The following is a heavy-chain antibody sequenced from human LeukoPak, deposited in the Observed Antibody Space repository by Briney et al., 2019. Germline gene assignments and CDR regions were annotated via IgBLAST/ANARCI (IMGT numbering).Heavy chain of an antibody. CDR2: ISGSGGST. V-gene: IGHV3-23*01. CDR3: AKDRDHISGAGSFDY. D-gene: IGHD6-13*01. J-gene: IGHJ4*02. Sequence: GGSLRLSCAVSGFAFGSEAMSWVRQAPGKGLEWVSAISGSGGSTYYADSVKGRFTISRDNSKNTLYLQMNSLRAEDTAVYYCAKDRDHISGAGSFDYWGQGTLVTVSS. CDR1: GFAFGSEA.